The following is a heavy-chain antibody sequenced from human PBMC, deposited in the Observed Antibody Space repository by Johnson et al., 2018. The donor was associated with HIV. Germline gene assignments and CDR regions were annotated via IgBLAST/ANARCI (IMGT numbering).Heavy chain of an antibody. Sequence: VQLVESGGGLVQPGGSLRLSCAASGFTFSSYAMSWVRQAPGKGLEWVSAISGSGGSTYYADSVKGRFPISRDNYKNTLYLEMNSLRAEDTAVYYCARDGAQQLARDAFDIWGQGTMVTVSS. CDR3: ARDGAQQLARDAFDI. CDR1: GFTFSSYA. CDR2: ISGSGGST. J-gene: IGHJ3*02. V-gene: IGHV3-23*04. D-gene: IGHD6-13*01.